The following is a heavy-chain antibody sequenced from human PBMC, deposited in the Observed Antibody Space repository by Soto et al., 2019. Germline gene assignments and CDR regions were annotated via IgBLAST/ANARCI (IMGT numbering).Heavy chain of an antibody. V-gene: IGHV1-3*01. D-gene: IGHD3-10*01. CDR3: GFGDYGEWLDP. CDR1: GYTFPRAT. CDR2: INAGNGNT. J-gene: IGHJ5*02. Sequence: QVQLVQSGAEVKKPGASVKISCQASGYTFPRATMHWVRQTPGQSLEWMGWINAGNGNTRYSHKFQGRVTFTRDTTASTTYMELTSLRSEDTAVYYCGFGDYGEWLDPWGQGTRVTVSS.